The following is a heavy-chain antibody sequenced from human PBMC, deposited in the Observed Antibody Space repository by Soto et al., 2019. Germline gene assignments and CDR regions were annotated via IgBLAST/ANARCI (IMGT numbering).Heavy chain of an antibody. V-gene: IGHV4-31*03. CDR3: ARDDQTGYYGFDV. J-gene: IGHJ6*02. Sequence: QVQLQESGPGLVKPSQTVSLTCSVSGGSIISGGSYWNWIRQRPGKGLEWIGYIYDSENTHNNPSLKRRVFLSIDTSKNQFSLKLTSVAAADTAVYYCARDDQTGYYGFDVWGLGTKVTVS. CDR2: IYDSENT. CDR1: GGSIISGGSY. D-gene: IGHD2-2*01.